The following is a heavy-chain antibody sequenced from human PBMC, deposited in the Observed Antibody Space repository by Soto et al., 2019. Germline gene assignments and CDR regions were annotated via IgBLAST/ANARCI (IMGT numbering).Heavy chain of an antibody. J-gene: IGHJ5*02. Sequence: PGGSLRLSCAASGFTFSSYGMTWVRQAPGKGLEWVSFSSATGAGTYYADSVKGRFTISRDNSKNTLYLQMNSLRAEDTAVYYCAKELIVVVVAASGLGGFDPWGQGTLVTVSS. CDR3: AKELIVVVVAASGLGGFDP. CDR1: GFTFSSYG. D-gene: IGHD2-15*01. V-gene: IGHV3-23*01. CDR2: SSATGAGT.